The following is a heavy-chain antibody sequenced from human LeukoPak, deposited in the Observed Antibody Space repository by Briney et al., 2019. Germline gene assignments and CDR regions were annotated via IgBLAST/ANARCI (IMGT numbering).Heavy chain of an antibody. V-gene: IGHV4-34*01. D-gene: IGHD2-2*02. CDR2: IYHNGDT. CDR1: GGSFSGYY. Sequence: SETLSLTCAVYGGSFSGYYWSWIRQPPGKGLEWIGYIYHNGDTYYNPSLKSRVSISVDTSKNQFSLKLSSVTAADTAVYYCARAGVVPAAINRAFDIWGQGSLVTVSS. CDR3: ARAGVVPAAINRAFDI. J-gene: IGHJ3*02.